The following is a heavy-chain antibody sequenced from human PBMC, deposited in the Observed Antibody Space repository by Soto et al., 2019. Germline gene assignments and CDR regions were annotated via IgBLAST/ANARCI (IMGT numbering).Heavy chain of an antibody. J-gene: IGHJ1*01. D-gene: IGHD3-22*01. Sequence: GGSLRLSCAASGFTFDDYAMHWVRQAPGKGLEWVSGISWNSGSIGYADSVKGRFTISRDNSKNTLYLQMNSLRAEDTAVYYCAKETTYYDSSGYYYYFQHWGQGTLVTVSS. CDR1: GFTFDDYA. CDR3: AKETTYYDSSGYYYYFQH. CDR2: ISWNSGSI. V-gene: IGHV3-9*01.